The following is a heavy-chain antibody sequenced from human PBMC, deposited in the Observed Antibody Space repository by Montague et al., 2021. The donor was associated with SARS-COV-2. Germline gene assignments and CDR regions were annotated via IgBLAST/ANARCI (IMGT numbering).Heavy chain of an antibody. Sequence: SLRLSCAASGFTFDIYGMMWVRQAPGKGLEWVSGISGGGDTTYSADSVKGRFTISRDNSKNMLYLQMNSLRAEDTAVYYCARGGGYYNYGLDVWGPGTTVTVSS. CDR2: ISGGGDTT. D-gene: IGHD3-22*01. J-gene: IGHJ6*02. CDR3: ARGGGYYNYGLDV. CDR1: GFTFDIYG. V-gene: IGHV3-23*01.